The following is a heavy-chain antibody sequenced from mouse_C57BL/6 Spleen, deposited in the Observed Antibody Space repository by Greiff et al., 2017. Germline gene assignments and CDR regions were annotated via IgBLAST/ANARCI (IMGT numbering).Heavy chain of an antibody. CDR2: ISSGSSTI. V-gene: IGHV5-17*01. Sequence: EVKLVESGGGLVKPGGSLKLSCAASGFTFSDYGMHWVRQAPEKGLEWVAYISSGSSTIYYADTVKGRFTISRDNAKNTLFLQMTSLRSEDTAMYYCATSSRTRYFDVWGTGTTVTVSS. CDR1: GFTFSDYG. CDR3: ATSSRTRYFDV. J-gene: IGHJ1*03. D-gene: IGHD1-1*01.